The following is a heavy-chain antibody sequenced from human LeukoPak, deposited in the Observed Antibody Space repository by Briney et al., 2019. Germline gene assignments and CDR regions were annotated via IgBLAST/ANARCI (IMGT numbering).Heavy chain of an antibody. V-gene: IGHV3-7*01. Sequence: GGSLRLSCAASGFTFSSYWMSWVRQAPGKGLEWVANIKQDGSEKYYVDSVKGRFTISRDNAKNSLYLQMNSLRGEDTALYYCAKVRIASTTVTPRGGLGYWGQGTLVTVSS. CDR1: GFTFSSYW. CDR3: AKVRIASTTVTPRGGLGY. J-gene: IGHJ4*02. CDR2: IKQDGSEK. D-gene: IGHD4-17*01.